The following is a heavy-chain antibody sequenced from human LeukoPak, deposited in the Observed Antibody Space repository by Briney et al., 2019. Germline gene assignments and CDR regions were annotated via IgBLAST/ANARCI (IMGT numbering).Heavy chain of an antibody. CDR1: GGSISSYY. D-gene: IGHD1-26*01. CDR2: INHSGST. Sequence: SETLSLTCTVSGGSISSYYWSWIRQPPGKGLEWIGEINHSGSTNYNPSLKSRVTISVDTSKNQFSLKLSSVTAADTAVYYCARGRLGILGARPFDYWGQGTLVTVSS. V-gene: IGHV4-34*01. CDR3: ARGRLGILGARPFDY. J-gene: IGHJ4*02.